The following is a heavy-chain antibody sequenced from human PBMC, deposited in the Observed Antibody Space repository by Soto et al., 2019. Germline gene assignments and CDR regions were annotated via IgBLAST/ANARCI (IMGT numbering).Heavy chain of an antibody. D-gene: IGHD3-22*01. Sequence: GGSLRLSCAASGFTFSSYEMNWVRQAPGKGLEWVSYISSSGSTIYYADSVKGRFTISRDNAKNSLYLQMNSLRAEDTAVYYCARRLGYFYDRGFDYWGQGTLVTVSS. CDR2: ISSSGSTI. CDR1: GFTFSSYE. J-gene: IGHJ4*02. V-gene: IGHV3-48*03. CDR3: ARRLGYFYDRGFDY.